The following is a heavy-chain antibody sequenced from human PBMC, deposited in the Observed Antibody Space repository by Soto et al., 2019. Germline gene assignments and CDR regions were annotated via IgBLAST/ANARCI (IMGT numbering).Heavy chain of an antibody. V-gene: IGHV3-23*01. J-gene: IGHJ6*03. Sequence: GGSLRLSCAASGFSFNSFAMSWVRQAPGKGLEWVSTTSDNGDNTYYADSVKGRFTISRDNSKNTLYLQMDSLSAEDTAVYYCAKGPAEFRGATYYYYYYMDVWGKGTTVTVSS. CDR2: TSDNGDNT. CDR1: GFSFNSFA. CDR3: AKGPAEFRGATYYYYYYMDV. D-gene: IGHD1-26*01.